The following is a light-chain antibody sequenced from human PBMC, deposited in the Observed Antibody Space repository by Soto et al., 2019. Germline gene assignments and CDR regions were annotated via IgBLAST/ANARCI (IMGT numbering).Light chain of an antibody. V-gene: IGKV3D-15*01. CDR2: GAS. CDR3: QQYDNWPPYT. CDR1: QSVSIN. Sequence: EIVMTQSPATLSVSPVERATLSCRASQSVSINLAWYQQKPGQAPRLLMYGASTRATGTPARFSGSGSGTEFTLTISSLQSEDFAVYYCQQYDNWPPYTFGQGTKVDI. J-gene: IGKJ1*01.